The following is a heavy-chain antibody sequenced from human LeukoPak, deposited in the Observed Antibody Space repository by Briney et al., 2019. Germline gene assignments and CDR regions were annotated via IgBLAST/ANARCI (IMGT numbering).Heavy chain of an antibody. J-gene: IGHJ4*02. Sequence: GGSLRLSCAASGFSFDYYGMHWVRQAPGKGLEWVSGISWNSDDIGYADSVKGRFTISRDNAKNSLYLQMNSLRAEDTAVYYCARAGSWYVFDYWGQGTLVTVSS. CDR3: ARAGSWYVFDY. D-gene: IGHD6-13*01. V-gene: IGHV3-9*01. CDR1: GFSFDYYG. CDR2: ISWNSDDI.